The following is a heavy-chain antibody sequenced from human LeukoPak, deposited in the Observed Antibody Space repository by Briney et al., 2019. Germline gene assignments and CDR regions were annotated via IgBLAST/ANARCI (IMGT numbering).Heavy chain of an antibody. Sequence: ASVKVSCKASGYTFTGNYIHWVRQAPGQGLEWMGWINPNNGGTKFAQKFQGRVSMTRDTSISTAYMELSRLRSDDTAVYYCARWYGVALDYYYYMDVWGKGTTVTVSS. CDR2: INPNNGGT. V-gene: IGHV1-2*02. CDR3: ARWYGVALDYYYYMDV. CDR1: GYTFTGNY. D-gene: IGHD3-3*01. J-gene: IGHJ6*03.